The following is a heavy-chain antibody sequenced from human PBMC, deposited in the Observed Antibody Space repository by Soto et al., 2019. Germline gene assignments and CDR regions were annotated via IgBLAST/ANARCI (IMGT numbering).Heavy chain of an antibody. J-gene: IGHJ5*01. V-gene: IGHV4-39*01. CDR2: IYYTGST. Sequence: SETLSLTCAVSGGSVSSGSYYWGWIRQPPGKGLEWIGSIYYTGSTYYNPSFKSRGTVSADTSKNQISLKPTSVTAADTAIYYCARAGFCTGEQCFLYWFDSWGQGTLVTSPQ. CDR1: GGSVSSGSYY. CDR3: ARAGFCTGEQCFLYWFDS. D-gene: IGHD2-8*02.